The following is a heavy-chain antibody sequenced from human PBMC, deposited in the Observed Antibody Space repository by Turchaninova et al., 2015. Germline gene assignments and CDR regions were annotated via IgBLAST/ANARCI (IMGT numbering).Heavy chain of an antibody. D-gene: IGHD5-18*01. J-gene: IGHJ4*02. CDR3: ARGGRGYSYGLHED. Sequence: GLEWIGYIYYSGSATYNPALKSRVTLSVDTSKNQFCLKVSSVTAADTAVYYCARGGRGYSYGLHEDWGQGTLVTVSS. V-gene: IGHV4-59*12. CDR2: IYYSGSA.